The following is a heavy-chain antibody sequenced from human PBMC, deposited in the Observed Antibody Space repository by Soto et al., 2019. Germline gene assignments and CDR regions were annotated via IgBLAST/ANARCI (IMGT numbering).Heavy chain of an antibody. D-gene: IGHD7-27*01. J-gene: IGHJ4*02. V-gene: IGHV1-46*03. Sequence: ASVKVSCKASGYTFTSYFLHWVRQAPGQGLEWMGIISPTGGSTTYSQKFQGRVSMTRDTSTSTVYMELSSLRSEDTAVYYCARQTADHYYFDYWAQGTLVTVSS. CDR2: ISPTGGST. CDR1: GYTFTSYF. CDR3: ARQTADHYYFDY.